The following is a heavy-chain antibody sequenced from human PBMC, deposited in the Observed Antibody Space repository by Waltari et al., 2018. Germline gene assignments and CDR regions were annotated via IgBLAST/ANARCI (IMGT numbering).Heavy chain of an antibody. CDR3: ARDDSTGYSYFDD. V-gene: IGHV3-74*01. J-gene: IGHJ4*02. D-gene: IGHD3-22*01. Sequence: EVQLVESGGGLVQPGGSLRLSCAASGFSFRSYWMHWVRQAPGKGLVWVSRINSDGSSSSHADSVKGRFTISRDNAKNTLYLQMNSLRVEDTAVYYCARDDSTGYSYFDDWGQGTLVTVSS. CDR2: INSDGSSS. CDR1: GFSFRSYW.